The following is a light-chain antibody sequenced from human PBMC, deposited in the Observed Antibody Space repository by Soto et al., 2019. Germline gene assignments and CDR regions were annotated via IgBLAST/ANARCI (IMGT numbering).Light chain of an antibody. CDR1: SSDIGAYNY. CDR3: SSYAGSNTVV. CDR2: EIS. Sequence: QSVLTQPPSASGSPGQSVTISCTGTSSDIGAYNYVSWYQQHPGKAPKLMIYEISNRPSGVPDRFSGSRSGNTASLTVSGLQAEDEADYYCSSYAGSNTVVFGGGTQLTVL. J-gene: IGLJ2*01. V-gene: IGLV2-8*01.